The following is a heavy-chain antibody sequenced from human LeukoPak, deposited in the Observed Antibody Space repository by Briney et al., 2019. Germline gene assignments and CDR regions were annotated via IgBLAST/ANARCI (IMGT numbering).Heavy chain of an antibody. D-gene: IGHD3-22*01. Sequence: GASLKDSCEASGYTFTRYGISWGRQAPGQRLEWRGWISAYNGNTTYARKLQGRVTMTTDPSTSTAYMEVRSLRPDDTPVYYCARGDVLDRGVHHWFDPWGQGTLVIVSS. CDR1: GYTFTRYG. CDR3: ARGDVLDRGVHHWFDP. CDR2: ISAYNGNT. V-gene: IGHV1-18*01. J-gene: IGHJ5*02.